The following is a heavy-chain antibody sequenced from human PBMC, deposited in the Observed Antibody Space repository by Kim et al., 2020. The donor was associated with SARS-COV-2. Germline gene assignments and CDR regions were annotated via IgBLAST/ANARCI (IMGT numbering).Heavy chain of an antibody. CDR2: INPNSGGT. Sequence: ASVKVSCKASGYTFTGYYMHWVRQAPGQGLEWMGWINPNSGGTNYAQKFQGRVTMTRDTSISTAYMELSRLRSDDTAVYYCARAIFVGGITMVRGVNGMDVWGQGTTVTVSS. J-gene: IGHJ6*02. CDR3: ARAIFVGGITMVRGVNGMDV. CDR1: GYTFTGYY. D-gene: IGHD3-10*01. V-gene: IGHV1-2*02.